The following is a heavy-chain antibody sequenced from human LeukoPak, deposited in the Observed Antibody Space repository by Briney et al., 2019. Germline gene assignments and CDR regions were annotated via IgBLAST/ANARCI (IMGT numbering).Heavy chain of an antibody. V-gene: IGHV1-69*04. CDR1: GGTFSSYA. CDR3: ARSPYYYDSSGYYLPDAFDI. CDR2: IIPILGIA. Sequence: ASVKVSCKASGGTFSSYAISWVRQAPGQGLEWMGRIIPILGIANYAQKFQGRVTITADKSTSTAYMELSSLRSEDTAVYYCARSPYYYDSSGYYLPDAFDIWGQGTTVTVSS. D-gene: IGHD3-22*01. J-gene: IGHJ3*02.